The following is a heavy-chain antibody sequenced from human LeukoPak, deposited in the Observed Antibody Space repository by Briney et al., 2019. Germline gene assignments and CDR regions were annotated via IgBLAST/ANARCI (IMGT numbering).Heavy chain of an antibody. CDR1: GYTFTSYD. D-gene: IGHD5-24*01. J-gene: IGHJ4*02. V-gene: IGHV1-8*01. Sequence: GASVTVSCTASGYTFTSYDINWVRQATGQGLEWMGWMNPNSGNTGYAQKFQGRVTMTRNTSISTAYMELSSLRSEDTAVYYCARAGRWQQLLGYWGQGTLVTVSS. CDR3: ARAGRWQQLLGY. CDR2: MNPNSGNT.